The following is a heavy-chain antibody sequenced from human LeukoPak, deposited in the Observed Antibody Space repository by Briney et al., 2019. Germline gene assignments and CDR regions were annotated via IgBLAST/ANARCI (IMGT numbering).Heavy chain of an antibody. Sequence: SETLSLTCTVSGGSINRGGYYWTWIRQHPGKGLEWIGYIYYSGNTNYNPSLKNRVTISIDTSKSHFSLQVSSVTAADTALYYCAGMATTQDYWGQGTLVTVSS. CDR3: AGMATTQDY. CDR2: IYYSGNT. V-gene: IGHV4-31*03. J-gene: IGHJ4*02. CDR1: GGSINRGGYY. D-gene: IGHD5-24*01.